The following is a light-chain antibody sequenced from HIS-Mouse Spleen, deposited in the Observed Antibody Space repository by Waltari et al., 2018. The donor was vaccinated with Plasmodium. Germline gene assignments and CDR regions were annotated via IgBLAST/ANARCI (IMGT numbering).Light chain of an antibody. V-gene: IGLV2-8*01. CDR3: SSYAGSNNLV. Sequence: QSALTQPPSASGSPGQSVTISCTGTSSDVGGYNYVSWYQQHPGKAPNLMIYEVSKRPSGVPECFSGSKSGNTASLTVSGLQAEDEADYYCSSYAGSNNLVFGGGTKLTVL. J-gene: IGLJ2*01. CDR1: SSDVGGYNY. CDR2: EVS.